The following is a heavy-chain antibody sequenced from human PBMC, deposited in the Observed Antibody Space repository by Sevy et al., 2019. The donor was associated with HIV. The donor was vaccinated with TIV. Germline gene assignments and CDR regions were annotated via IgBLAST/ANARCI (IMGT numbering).Heavy chain of an antibody. Sequence: GGSLRLSCVASGFTFNFYAMSWVRQAPGKGLEWVSSIGGSGGSTYYADSVKGRFTIARDNSKNTLSLQTHRLRAEDTAVYYCANDFRPYTAAVFDYWGQGALVTVSS. CDR2: IGGSGGST. CDR3: ANDFRPYTAAVFDY. J-gene: IGHJ4*02. V-gene: IGHV3-23*01. D-gene: IGHD6-25*01. CDR1: GFTFNFYA.